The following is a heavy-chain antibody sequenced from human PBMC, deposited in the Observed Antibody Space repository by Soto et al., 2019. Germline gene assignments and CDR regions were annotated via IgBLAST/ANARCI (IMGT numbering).Heavy chain of an antibody. V-gene: IGHV3-33*06. Sequence: QVQLVESGGGVVQPGRSLRLSCAASGFTFSSYGMHWVRQAPGKGLEWVAVIWYDGSNKYYADAVKGRFTISRDNSKNTMYVQMNSLKYEDTGGYYCAKSQRLDYWGQGTLVTVSS. J-gene: IGHJ4*02. CDR3: AKSQRLDY. D-gene: IGHD2-2*01. CDR2: IWYDGSNK. CDR1: GFTFSSYG.